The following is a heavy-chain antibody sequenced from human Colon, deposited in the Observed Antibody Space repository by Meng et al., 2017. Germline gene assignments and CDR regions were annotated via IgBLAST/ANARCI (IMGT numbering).Heavy chain of an antibody. V-gene: IGHV6-1*01. CDR2: TYYRSKYYN. CDR3: ARDWGDVRGGFDF. J-gene: IGHJ4*02. CDR1: GDSVSSNSAA. Sequence: VQLQQSGPGPVTRSQTLSLTCATSGDSVSSNSAAWNWIRQSPSRGLEWLGRTYYRSKYYNDYALSVKSRITITPDTSKNQFSLQLNSVTPEDTAIYYCARDWGDVRGGFDFWGQGTLVTVSS. D-gene: IGHD3-10*02.